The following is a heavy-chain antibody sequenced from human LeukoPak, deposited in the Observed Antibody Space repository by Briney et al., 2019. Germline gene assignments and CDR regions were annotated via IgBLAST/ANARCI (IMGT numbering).Heavy chain of an antibody. CDR3: ARVTYRSSVMGDDY. J-gene: IGHJ4*02. CDR2: INPNSGGT. CDR1: GYTFTGYY. D-gene: IGHD6-6*01. V-gene: IGHV1-2*02. Sequence: GASVKVSCKASGYTFTGYYMHWVRQAPGQGLEWMGWINPNSGGTNYAQRFQGRVTMTWDTSISTAYMELSRLRSDDTAVYYCARVTYRSSVMGDDYWGQGTLVTVSS.